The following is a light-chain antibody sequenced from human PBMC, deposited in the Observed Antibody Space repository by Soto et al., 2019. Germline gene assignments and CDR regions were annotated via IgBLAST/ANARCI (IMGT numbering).Light chain of an antibody. CDR3: ASITCNTASV. Sequence: QTVLTQPASVSGSPGQSITISCTGSSSDVGGYNYVSWYQHHPGKAPKLMIYEVTNRPSGVSHRFYGSKSGNTASLTISGLPTEDEADYYCASITCNTASVLGTGNKVTVL. J-gene: IGLJ1*01. V-gene: IGLV2-14*01. CDR1: SSDVGGYNY. CDR2: EVT.